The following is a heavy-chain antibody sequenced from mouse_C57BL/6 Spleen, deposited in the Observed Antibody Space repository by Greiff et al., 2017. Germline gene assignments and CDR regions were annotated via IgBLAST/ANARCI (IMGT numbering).Heavy chain of an antibody. CDR2: IHPNSGST. CDR1: GYTFTSYW. D-gene: IGHD1-1*01. CDR3: ARDSLTVLYWYFDV. J-gene: IGHJ1*03. Sequence: QVQLQQPGAELVKPGASVKLSCKASGYTFTSYWMHWVKQRPGQGLEWIGMIHPNSGSTNYNEKFKSKATMTVDKSSSTAYMQLSSLTSEDSAVYYCARDSLTVLYWYFDVWGTGTTVTVSS. V-gene: IGHV1-64*01.